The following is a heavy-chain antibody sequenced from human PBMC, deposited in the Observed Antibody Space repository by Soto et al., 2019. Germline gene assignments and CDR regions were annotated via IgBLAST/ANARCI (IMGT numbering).Heavy chain of an antibody. V-gene: IGHV4-4*02. D-gene: IGHD3-10*01. CDR3: ARDWSYYGSGSYPGMDV. J-gene: IGHJ6*02. CDR1: GGSISSSNW. CDR2: IYHSGST. Sequence: SETLSLTCAVSGGSISSSNWWSWVRQPPGKGMEWIGEIYHSGSTNYNPSLKSRVTISVDKSKNQFSLKLSSVTAADTAVYYCARDWSYYGSGSYPGMDVWGQGTTVT.